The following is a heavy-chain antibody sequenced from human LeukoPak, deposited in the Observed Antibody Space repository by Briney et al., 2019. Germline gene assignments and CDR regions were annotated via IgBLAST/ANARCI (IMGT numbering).Heavy chain of an antibody. D-gene: IGHD3-3*01. CDR2: ISINTRTI. J-gene: IGHJ4*02. CDR3: ARETRSGYYHYFDH. Sequence: GGSLRLSCAASGFTFSNYSMNWVRQAPGKGPEWVSYISINTRTIHYADSVKGRFTITRDNAKNSLYLQMNSLRADDTAVYYCARETRSGYYHYFDHWGQGTLVTVSS. V-gene: IGHV3-48*01. CDR1: GFTFSNYS.